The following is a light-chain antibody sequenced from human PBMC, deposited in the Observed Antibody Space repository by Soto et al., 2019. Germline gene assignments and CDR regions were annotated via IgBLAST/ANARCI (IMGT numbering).Light chain of an antibody. CDR3: PQSSSSRKT. CDR1: QSVSSTY. V-gene: IGKV3-20*01. CDR2: GAS. J-gene: IGKJ1*01. Sequence: PGERATRSCRASQSVSSTYLAWYHQRPGQAPRLLIYGASTRATGIPDRFSGSGSGTDFTLTISRRETEASAAYCCPQSSSSRKTSGQGTKVDIK.